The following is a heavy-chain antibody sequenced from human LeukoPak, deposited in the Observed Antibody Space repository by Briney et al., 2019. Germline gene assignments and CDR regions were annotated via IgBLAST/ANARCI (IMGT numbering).Heavy chain of an antibody. CDR3: ARGPIAVAGGFYY. V-gene: IGHV4-61*02. CDR2: ISTIGIT. D-gene: IGHD6-19*01. J-gene: IGHJ4*02. Sequence: SETLSLTCTVSSGSISSSNYYWSWIRQPAGGGLEWIGRISTIGITNYNPSLISRVTISIDTSKNQFSLKLSSVTAADTAVYYCARGPIAVAGGFYYWGQGTLVTVSS. CDR1: SGSISSSNYY.